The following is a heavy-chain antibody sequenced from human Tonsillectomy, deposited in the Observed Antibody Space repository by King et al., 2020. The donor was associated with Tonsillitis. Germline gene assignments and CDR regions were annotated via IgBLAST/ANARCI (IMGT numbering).Heavy chain of an antibody. D-gene: IGHD6-6*01. J-gene: IGHJ4*02. Sequence: VQLQESGPGLVRPSETLSLTCTVSDDSISRFYWSWIRQPPGKGLEWIGYTYHSGSTNYNPSLKSRVTMSVDTSKRQFSLRLTSVTAPDTAVYYCARSFSTSSFDNWGQGTLVTVSS. V-gene: IGHV4-59*01. CDR1: DDSISRFY. CDR3: ARSFSTSSFDN. CDR2: TYHSGST.